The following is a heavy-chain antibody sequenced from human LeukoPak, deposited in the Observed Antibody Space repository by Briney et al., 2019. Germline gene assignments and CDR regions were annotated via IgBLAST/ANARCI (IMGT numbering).Heavy chain of an antibody. CDR3: ARHKSVRYDALDL. J-gene: IGHJ3*01. Sequence: AETLSLTCSVSGGSTTGYYWSWVRQPPGKGLEWVAYVYYTGRTLYNPSLESRVTISVDTSKTQFPLTVTSVTAADTAVYYCARHKSVRYDALDLWSRGTTVTVSS. CDR2: VYYTGRT. CDR1: GGSTTGYY. D-gene: IGHD1-1*01. V-gene: IGHV4-59*08.